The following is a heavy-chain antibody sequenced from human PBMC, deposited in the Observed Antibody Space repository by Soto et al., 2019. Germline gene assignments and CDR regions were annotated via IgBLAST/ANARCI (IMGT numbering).Heavy chain of an antibody. Sequence: QVQLVQSGAEVKKPGSSVKVSCKASGGTFSSYAISWVRQAPGQGLEWMGGIIPIFGTANYAQKFQGRVTITADESTSTAYMELSSLRSEDTAVYYCAVVFIPAAIAGTHYYYYYGMDVWGHGTTVTVSS. CDR3: AVVFIPAAIAGTHYYYYYGMDV. D-gene: IGHD2-2*01. J-gene: IGHJ6*02. CDR1: GGTFSSYA. V-gene: IGHV1-69*12. CDR2: IIPIFGTA.